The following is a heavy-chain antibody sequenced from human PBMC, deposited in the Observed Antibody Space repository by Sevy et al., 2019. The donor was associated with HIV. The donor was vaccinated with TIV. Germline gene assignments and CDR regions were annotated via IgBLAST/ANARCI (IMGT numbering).Heavy chain of an antibody. V-gene: IGHV3-30*04. CDR1: GFTFPIYS. Sequence: GGSLRLSCVASGFTFPIYSVLWVRQAPGKGLEWLTLISYDGNYKYYADSLKGRFTISRDNTNNILYLQMSSLRVEDTALYFCCGGAFEYCTNDSYHRFDHWGLGTLVTVSS. CDR3: CGGAFEYCTNDSYHRFDH. D-gene: IGHD2-8*01. J-gene: IGHJ4*02. CDR2: ISYDGNYK.